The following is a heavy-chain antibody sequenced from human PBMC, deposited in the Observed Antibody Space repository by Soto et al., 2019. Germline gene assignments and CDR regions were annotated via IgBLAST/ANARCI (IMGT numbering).Heavy chain of an antibody. CDR1: GYPFPSFE. CDR3: ARESNNYQDFFKX. Sequence: GASEKVSYKTSGYPFPSFEVHWIRQAPGQRPEWMGGFSNAGSGNTKYSQKFQDRLTITGDKRATTVYMALSSLTSEDTATYYCARESNNYQDFFKXWGQVTQVTVSX. D-gene: IGHD4-4*01. J-gene: IGHJ4*02. CDR2: FSNAGSGNT. V-gene: IGHV1-3*01.